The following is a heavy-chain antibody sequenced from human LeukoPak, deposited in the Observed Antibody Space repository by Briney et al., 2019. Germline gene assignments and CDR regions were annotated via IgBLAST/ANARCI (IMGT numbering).Heavy chain of an antibody. V-gene: IGHV1-69-2*01. CDR1: GYTFTDYY. CDR3: ATTVSGYYKTNWFDP. Sequence: ASVKESCKVSGYTFTDYYMHWVQQAPGKGLEWMGLVDPEDGETIYAEKFQGRVTITADTSTDTAYVELSSLRSEDTAVYYCATTVSGYYKTNWFDPWGQGTLVTVSS. D-gene: IGHD3-22*01. J-gene: IGHJ5*02. CDR2: VDPEDGET.